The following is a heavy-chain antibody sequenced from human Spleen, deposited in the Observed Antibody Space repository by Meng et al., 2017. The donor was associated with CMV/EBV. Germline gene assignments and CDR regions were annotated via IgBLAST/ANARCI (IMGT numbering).Heavy chain of an antibody. V-gene: IGHV1-2*02. D-gene: IGHD2-2*01. J-gene: IGHJ6*02. Sequence: ASVKVSCKASGYTFNDYYTHWVRVAPGQGLEWMGWINPNSGGTEYAQNFQGKITLTRDTSINTAYMQLNSLRSDDTALYYWARSRRDCSRTSCYVPDYYGLDVWGQGTTVTVSS. CDR1: GYTFNDYY. CDR3: ARSRRDCSRTSCYVPDYYGLDV. CDR2: INPNSGGT.